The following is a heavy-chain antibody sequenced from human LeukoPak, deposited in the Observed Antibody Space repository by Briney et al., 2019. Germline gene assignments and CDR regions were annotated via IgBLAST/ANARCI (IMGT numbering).Heavy chain of an antibody. CDR3: ARAAVAATRHSPGRYYYYGMDV. V-gene: IGHV4-34*01. Sequence: SETLSLTCAVYGVSFSGYYWSWIRQPPGKGLEWIGEINHSGSANYKPSLKSRVTISVDTSKNQFSLKLSSVTAADTAVYYCARAAVAATRHSPGRYYYYGMDVWGKGTTVTVSS. CDR2: INHSGSA. D-gene: IGHD2-15*01. CDR1: GVSFSGYY. J-gene: IGHJ6*04.